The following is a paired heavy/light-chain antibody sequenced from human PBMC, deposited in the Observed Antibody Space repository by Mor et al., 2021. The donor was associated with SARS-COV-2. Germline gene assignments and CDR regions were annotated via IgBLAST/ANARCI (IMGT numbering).Heavy chain of an antibody. CDR1: GGSIGGSVCY. V-gene: IGHV4-39*01. CDR3: ARRAVVGNYIGMDF. J-gene: IGHJ4*02. CDR2: VSHTGST. D-gene: IGHD6-19*01. Sequence: QMQLQESGPGLVKPSETLSLTCTVSGGSIGGSVCYWVWIRQPPGKGLEWVGSVSHTGSTHYNPSLKSRVTISADRSKNQFSLEMTSVTAADTAVYYCARRAVVGNYIGMDFWGQGTPVTVSS.
Light chain of an antibody. CDR1: QGISTW. Sequence: DIQMTQSPSSVSASVGDRVTINCRASQGISTWLAWYQHKPGKAPKLLIYAASSLQTGVPSRFSGSGSGTDFILTISSLQPEDFATYYCQQVDSFPLTFGQGTRLEI. CDR3: QQVDSFPLT. V-gene: IGKV1-12*01. J-gene: IGKJ5*01. CDR2: AAS.